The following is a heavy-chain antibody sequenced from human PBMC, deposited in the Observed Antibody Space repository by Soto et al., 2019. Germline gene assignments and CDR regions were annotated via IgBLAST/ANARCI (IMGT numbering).Heavy chain of an antibody. CDR2: ISGSGGST. J-gene: IGHJ4*02. CDR3: AKDRLWFGELMVY. D-gene: IGHD3-10*01. V-gene: IGHV3-23*01. Sequence: PGGSLRLSCAASGFPFSSYAMSWVRQAPGKGLEWVSAISGSGGSTYYADSVKGRFTISRDNSKNTLYLQMNSLRAEDTAVYYCAKDRLWFGELMVYWGQGTLVTVSS. CDR1: GFPFSSYA.